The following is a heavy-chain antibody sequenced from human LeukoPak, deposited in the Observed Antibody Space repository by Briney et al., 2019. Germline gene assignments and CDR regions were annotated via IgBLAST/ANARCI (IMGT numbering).Heavy chain of an antibody. CDR2: YSGST. CDR1: GDSISSSTYY. CDR3: ARHGSLVSGLYVSSDY. Sequence: SETLSLTCTVSGDSISSSTYYWAWIRQPPGKGLEYIGSYSGSTYYNPSLKSRVTISVDTSKKQFSLKLSSVTAADTAVYYCARHGSLVSGLYVSSDYWGQGTLVTVSS. J-gene: IGHJ4*02. V-gene: IGHV4-39*01. D-gene: IGHD2-15*01.